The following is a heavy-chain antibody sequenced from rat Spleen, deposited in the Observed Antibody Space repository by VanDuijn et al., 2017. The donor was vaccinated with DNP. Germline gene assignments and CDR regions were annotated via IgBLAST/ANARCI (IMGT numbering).Heavy chain of an antibody. CDR2: ISTSGST. CDR3: TRQLGLDY. V-gene: IGHV5-7*01. D-gene: IGHD5-1*01. J-gene: IGHJ2*01. CDR1: GITFSDHN. Sequence: EVLLVESDGGLVQPGRSLKLSCAVSGITFSDHNMAWVRQAPKKGLEWVATISTSGSTYYRDSVKGRFTISRDNAKSTLYLQMNSLRSEDTATYYCTRQLGLDYWGQGVMVTVSS.